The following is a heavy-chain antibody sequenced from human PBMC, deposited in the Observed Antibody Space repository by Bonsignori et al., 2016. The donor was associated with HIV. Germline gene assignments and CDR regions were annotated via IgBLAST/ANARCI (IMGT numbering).Heavy chain of an antibody. CDR2: IYSDGST. Sequence: GGSLRLSCAASGFTVNTNYMSWVRQAPGKGLEWVSVIYSDGSTYSVDSVKGRFTISRDNSKNTLYLQMNHVRVEDTAVYFCATPPTWADALDIWGQGTMVTVSS. CDR1: GFTVNTNY. J-gene: IGHJ3*02. D-gene: IGHD7-27*01. CDR3: ATPPTWADALDI. V-gene: IGHV3-66*04.